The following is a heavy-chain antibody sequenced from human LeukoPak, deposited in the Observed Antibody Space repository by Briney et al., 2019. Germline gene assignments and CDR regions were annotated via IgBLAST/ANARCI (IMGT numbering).Heavy chain of an antibody. CDR1: GYSISSGYY. CDR2: IFHSGST. CDR3: ARRATTDYYFDN. Sequence: PSETLSLTCAVSGYSISSGYYWGWIRQPPGKGLEWIGSIFHSGSTYYNPSLKSRVTISVDTSKNQFSLKLRSVTAADTAVYYCARRATTDYYFDNWGQGNLVTVSS. D-gene: IGHD5-12*01. J-gene: IGHJ4*02. V-gene: IGHV4-38-2*01.